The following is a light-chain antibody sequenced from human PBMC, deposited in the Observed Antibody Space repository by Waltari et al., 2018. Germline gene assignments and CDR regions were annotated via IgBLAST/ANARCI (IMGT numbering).Light chain of an antibody. CDR1: QSISTS. Sequence: DIQMTQSPSSLSASVGDRITITCRASQSISTSLNGYQQKPGTAPKLLSYAASSLQSGVPSMFSGSGSGTDFTLTISSLQPEDFATYYCQQSFSTPYTFGQGTKLEIK. CDR3: QQSFSTPYT. V-gene: IGKV1-39*01. CDR2: AAS. J-gene: IGKJ2*01.